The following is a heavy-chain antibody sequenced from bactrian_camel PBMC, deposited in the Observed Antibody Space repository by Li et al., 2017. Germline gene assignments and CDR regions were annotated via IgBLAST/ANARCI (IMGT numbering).Heavy chain of an antibody. Sequence: VQLVESGGGSVQAGGSLRLSCTYTRRPNYVTWFRQGPGNGREGVAAIDTAGAPTYTYAVAGRFTISQDNAKNTVYLQMDSQDTRDTAIYYCAARAGICIRDDHWSRMKYKGQGTQVTVS. J-gene: IGHJ4*01. D-gene: IGHD7*01. CDR2: IDTAGAP. CDR1: YTRRPNY. V-gene: IGHV3S40*01.